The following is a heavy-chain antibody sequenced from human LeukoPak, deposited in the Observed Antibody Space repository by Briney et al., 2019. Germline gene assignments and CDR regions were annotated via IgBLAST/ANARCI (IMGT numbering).Heavy chain of an antibody. J-gene: IGHJ4*02. CDR1: GGSISSYY. CDR2: IYYSGST. D-gene: IGHD3-3*01. CDR3: ARHDHGGSSSGYYAKYYFDY. V-gene: IGHV4-59*04. Sequence: PSETLSLTCTVSGGSISSYYWSWIRQPPGKGLEWIGYIYYSGSTYYNPSLKSRVTISVDTSKNQFSLKMSSVTAADTAVYYCARHDHGGSSSGYYAKYYFDYWGQGTLVTVSS.